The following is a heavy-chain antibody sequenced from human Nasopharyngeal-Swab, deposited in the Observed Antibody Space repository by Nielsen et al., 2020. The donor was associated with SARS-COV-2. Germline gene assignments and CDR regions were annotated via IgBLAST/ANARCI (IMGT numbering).Heavy chain of an antibody. V-gene: IGHV3-30*03. CDR3: AHNRIGYYYYMDV. CDR1: GFTFSSYG. Sequence: GESLKISWAASGFTFSSYGMHWVRQAPGKGLEWVAVISYDGSNKYYADSVKGRFTISRDNSKNTLYLQMNSLRAEDTAVYYCAHNRIGYYYYMDVWGKGTTVTVSS. CDR2: ISYDGSNK. J-gene: IGHJ6*03. D-gene: IGHD1-1*01.